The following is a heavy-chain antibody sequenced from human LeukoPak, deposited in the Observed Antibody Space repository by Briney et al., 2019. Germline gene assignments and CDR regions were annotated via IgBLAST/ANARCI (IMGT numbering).Heavy chain of an antibody. CDR3: ARGYCSGGSCYSGQYWFDP. D-gene: IGHD2-15*01. J-gene: IGHJ5*02. CDR2: IYYSGST. CDR1: GGSVSGGSYY. Sequence: SSETLSLTCTVSGGSVSGGSYYWSWIRQPPGKGLEWIGYIYYSGSTNYSPSLKSRVTISVDTSKNQFSLKLSSVTAADTAVYYCARGYCSGGSCYSGQYWFDPWGQGTLVTVSS. V-gene: IGHV4-61*01.